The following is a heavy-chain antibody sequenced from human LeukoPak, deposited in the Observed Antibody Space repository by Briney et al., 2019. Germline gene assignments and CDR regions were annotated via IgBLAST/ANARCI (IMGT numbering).Heavy chain of an antibody. D-gene: IGHD5-24*01. CDR2: ISYDGSNK. Sequence: PGGSLRLSCVASGFTFSSYGMHWVRQAPGKGLEWVAVISYDGSNKYYADSVKGRFTISRDNSKNTLYLQMNSLRAEDTAVYYCAKDIRDGYNSLFDYWGQGTLVTVSS. CDR3: AKDIRDGYNSLFDY. V-gene: IGHV3-30*18. CDR1: GFTFSSYG. J-gene: IGHJ4*02.